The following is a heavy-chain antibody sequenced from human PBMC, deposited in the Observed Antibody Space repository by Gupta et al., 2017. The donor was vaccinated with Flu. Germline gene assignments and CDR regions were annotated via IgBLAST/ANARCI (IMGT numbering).Heavy chain of an antibody. CDR1: GFNFENYV. Sequence: DVELLESGGAPVKPGESVRLSCTASGFNFENYVMTWVRLRPGKRLEWVASISGNSRDTYYTHSVKGRFTVSRDNSKTTLYLQMSGLRAEDTAIYYCVKDLGKTLPFLLSSWGQGTQVTVSS. J-gene: IGHJ4*02. CDR3: VKDLGKTLPFLLSS. CDR2: ISGNSRDT. V-gene: IGHV3-23*01. D-gene: IGHD1-26*01.